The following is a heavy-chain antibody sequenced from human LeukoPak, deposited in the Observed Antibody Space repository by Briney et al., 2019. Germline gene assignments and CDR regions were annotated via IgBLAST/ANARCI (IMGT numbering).Heavy chain of an antibody. J-gene: IGHJ4*02. D-gene: IGHD6-6*01. CDR3: AGDFQAARLHLFEF. CDR1: GGTFSSYA. Sequence: VASVKVSCKASGGTFSSYAISWVRQAPGQGLEWMGGIISISGPPNYAQGFQGRVTFTTDESTSTAYMELRSLTSEDTAVYYCAGDFQAARLHLFEFWGQGSLVTVSS. CDR2: IISISGPP. V-gene: IGHV1-69*05.